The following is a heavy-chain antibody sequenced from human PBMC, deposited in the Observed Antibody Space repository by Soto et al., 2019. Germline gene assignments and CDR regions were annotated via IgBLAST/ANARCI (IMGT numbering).Heavy chain of an antibody. V-gene: IGHV5-51*01. CDR3: ARQGTSRGSDYAAFDV. CDR1: GYTFIYFW. D-gene: IGHD3-10*01. CDR2: IYPGASDI. J-gene: IGHJ4*02. Sequence: GESLKISCQASGYTFIYFWVAWVRQVPGKGLEWMGVIYPGASDIRYSPSFEGHVTISADKSTNTAYLQWSSLEAADTAIYYCARQGTSRGSDYAAFDVWGPGPLVTVSS.